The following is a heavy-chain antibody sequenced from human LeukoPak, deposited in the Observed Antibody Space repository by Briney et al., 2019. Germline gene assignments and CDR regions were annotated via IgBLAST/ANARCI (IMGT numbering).Heavy chain of an antibody. CDR2: SDPSDSYT. V-gene: IGHV5-10-1*01. CDR3: AKHGGDGYNYFDY. Sequence: PGESLRISCKGSGYSFTSYWISWVRQMPGKGLEWMGRSDPSDSYTNYSPSFQGHVTISADKSISTAYLQWSSLKASDTAMYYCAKHGGDGYNYFDYWGQGTLVTVSS. J-gene: IGHJ4*02. D-gene: IGHD5-24*01. CDR1: GYSFTSYW.